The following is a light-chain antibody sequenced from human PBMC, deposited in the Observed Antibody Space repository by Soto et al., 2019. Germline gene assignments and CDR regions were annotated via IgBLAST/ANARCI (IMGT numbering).Light chain of an antibody. CDR1: QSVGRN. V-gene: IGKV3-15*01. CDR3: QQYNNWPGT. Sequence: EVVITQSPVTLSVSPGERATLSCRASQSVGRNLAWYQQKPGQAPRLLIEGASTRATGIPARFSGSGSGTEFALTISSLRSEDFAVYYCQQYNNWPGTFGQGTKVDIK. J-gene: IGKJ1*01. CDR2: GAS.